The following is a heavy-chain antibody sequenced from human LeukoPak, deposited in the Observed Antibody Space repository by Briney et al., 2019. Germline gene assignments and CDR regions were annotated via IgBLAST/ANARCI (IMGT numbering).Heavy chain of an antibody. CDR1: GFTFSSYG. CDR2: ISRSGSTR. V-gene: IGHV3-48*04. J-gene: IGHJ4*02. CDR3: AREIVSAVAGNFDY. Sequence: GGSLRLSCAASGFTFSSYGMNWVRQAPGKGLEWVSYISRSGSTRTYADSVKGRFTISRDNAQNSLYLEMNSLRAEDTAVYYCAREIVSAVAGNFDYWGQGTLVTVSS. D-gene: IGHD6-19*01.